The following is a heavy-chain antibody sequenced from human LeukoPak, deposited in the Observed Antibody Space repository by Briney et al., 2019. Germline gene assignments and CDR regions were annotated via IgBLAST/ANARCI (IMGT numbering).Heavy chain of an antibody. D-gene: IGHD2-8*01. J-gene: IGHJ3*02. CDR3: ARTKVADAFDI. Sequence: ASVKVSCKASGYTFTSYDMNWVRQATGQGLEWMGWMNPNSGNTGYAQKFQGRVTITRNTSISTAYMELSSLRSEDTAVYYCARTKVADAFDIWGQGTMVTVSS. V-gene: IGHV1-8*03. CDR2: MNPNSGNT. CDR1: GYTFTSYD.